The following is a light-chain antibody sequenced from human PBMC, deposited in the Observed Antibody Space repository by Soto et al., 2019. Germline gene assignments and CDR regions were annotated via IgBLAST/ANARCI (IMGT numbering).Light chain of an antibody. Sequence: QSALTQPRSVSGSPGQSVTISCTGTSSDVGGYDFVSWYQQHPGKAPKLKISDVSKRPSGVPDRFSGSKSGNTASLTISGLQAEDEADYYCCSYAGDLALFGGGTKLTVL. CDR2: DVS. V-gene: IGLV2-11*01. J-gene: IGLJ2*01. CDR3: CSYAGDLAL. CDR1: SSDVGGYDF.